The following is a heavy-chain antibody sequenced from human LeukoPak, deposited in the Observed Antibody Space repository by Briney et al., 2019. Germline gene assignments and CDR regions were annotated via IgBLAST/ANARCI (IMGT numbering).Heavy chain of an antibody. J-gene: IGHJ5*02. Sequence: ASVKVSCKASGYTFTSYGISWVRQAPGQGLEWMGWISAYNGNTNYAQKLQGRVTMTTDTSTSTAYMELRSLRSDDTAVYYCARVCSSTSCYKTWFYPWGQGTLVTVSS. V-gene: IGHV1-18*01. CDR3: ARVCSSTSCYKTWFYP. CDR2: ISAYNGNT. CDR1: GYTFTSYG. D-gene: IGHD2-2*01.